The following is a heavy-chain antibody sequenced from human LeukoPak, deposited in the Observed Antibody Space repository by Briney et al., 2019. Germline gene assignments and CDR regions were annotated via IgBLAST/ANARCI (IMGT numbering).Heavy chain of an antibody. CDR1: GFPLSSYS. CDR2: ISSSSSYI. CDR3: AREGYYYGSGSYYRS. J-gene: IGHJ4*02. V-gene: IGHV3-21*01. Sequence: GGPLSLSWAAPGFPLSSYSMTWVGQAQGKGLEWVSSISSSSSYIYYADSVKGRFTISRDNAKNSLYLQMNSLRAEDTAVYYCAREGYYYGSGSYYRSWGQGTLVTVSS. D-gene: IGHD3-10*01.